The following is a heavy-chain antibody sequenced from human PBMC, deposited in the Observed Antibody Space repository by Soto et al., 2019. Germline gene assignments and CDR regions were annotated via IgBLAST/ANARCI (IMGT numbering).Heavy chain of an antibody. D-gene: IGHD3-9*01. CDR3: ARDSRYDLLTGYLGLDY. CDR1: GGSISSSSYY. Sequence: SETLSLTCTVSGGSISSSSYYWGWIRQPPGKGLEWIGSIYYSGSTNYNPSLKSRVTISVDTSKNQFSLKLSSVTAADTAVYFCARDSRYDLLTGYLGLDYWSQGNMVT. V-gene: IGHV4-39*07. J-gene: IGHJ4*02. CDR2: IYYSGST.